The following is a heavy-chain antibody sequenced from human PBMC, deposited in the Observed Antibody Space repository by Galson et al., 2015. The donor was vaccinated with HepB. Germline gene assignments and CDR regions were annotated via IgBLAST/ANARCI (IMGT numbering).Heavy chain of an antibody. CDR2: ISYDGSNK. V-gene: IGHV3-30*04. D-gene: IGHD3-10*01. CDR3: ARDGPSDPSWFGELFLRGIYYYYYGMDV. J-gene: IGHJ6*02. Sequence: LRLSCAASGFTFSSYAMHWVRQAPGKGLEWVAVISYDGSNKYYADSVKGRFTISRDNSKNTLYLQMNSLRAEDTAVYYCARDGPSDPSWFGELFLRGIYYYYYGMDVWGQGTTVTVSS. CDR1: GFTFSSYA.